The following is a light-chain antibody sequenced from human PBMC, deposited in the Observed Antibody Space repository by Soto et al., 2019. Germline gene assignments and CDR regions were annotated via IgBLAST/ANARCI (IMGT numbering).Light chain of an antibody. CDR2: DAS. CDR1: QSINNW. J-gene: IGKJ5*01. CDR3: QHYDSYSPA. V-gene: IGKV1-5*01. Sequence: IQMTHSPSTLSASLGDIVTMTFRASQSINNWWAWYQQRPGKAPNLLISDASALESGVPSRFSGSGSGTEFTLTISSLQPDDFATYFCQHYDSYSPAFGQGTRLEIK.